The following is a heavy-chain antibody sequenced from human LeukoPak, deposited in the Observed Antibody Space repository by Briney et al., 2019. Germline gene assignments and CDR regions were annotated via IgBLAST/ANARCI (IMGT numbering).Heavy chain of an antibody. CDR3: AVCSNSGWHGILDY. Sequence: PGGSLTLSCAASGFSVSSNYMNWVRQAPGKGPEWVSVIYSDGRTYYADSVKGRFTISRNNSKNTLYLQMNSLRVEDTALYNCAVCSNSGWHGILDYWGQGTLVTVSS. J-gene: IGHJ4*02. CDR2: IYSDGRT. CDR1: GFSVSSNY. V-gene: IGHV3-66*01. D-gene: IGHD6-19*01.